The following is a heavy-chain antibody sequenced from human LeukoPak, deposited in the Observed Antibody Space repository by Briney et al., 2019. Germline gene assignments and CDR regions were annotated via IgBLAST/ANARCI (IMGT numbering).Heavy chain of an antibody. V-gene: IGHV3-30*18. CDR1: GFTFSSYG. CDR3: AKDRVTAAGYYFDY. CDR2: ISYDGSNK. D-gene: IGHD6-13*01. Sequence: GGSLRLSCAASGFTFSSYGMHWVRQAPGKGLEWVAVISYDGSNKYYADSVKGRFTISRDNSKNTLYLQMNSLRAEDTAVYYCAKDRVTAAGYYFDYWGQGTLVTVSS. J-gene: IGHJ4*02.